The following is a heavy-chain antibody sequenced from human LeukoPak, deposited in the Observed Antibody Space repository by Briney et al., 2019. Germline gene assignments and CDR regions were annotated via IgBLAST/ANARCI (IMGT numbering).Heavy chain of an antibody. CDR2: FDPEDGET. Sequence: GASVKVSCKVSGYTLTELSMHWVRRAPGKGLEWMGGFDPEDGETIYAQKFQGRVTMTEDTSTDTAYMELSSLRSEDTAVYYCATWDNSGSFDFDYWGQGTLVTVSS. CDR1: GYTLTELS. V-gene: IGHV1-24*01. D-gene: IGHD1-26*01. J-gene: IGHJ4*02. CDR3: ATWDNSGSFDFDY.